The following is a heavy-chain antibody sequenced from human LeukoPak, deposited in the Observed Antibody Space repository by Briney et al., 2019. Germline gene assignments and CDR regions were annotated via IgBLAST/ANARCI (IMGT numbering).Heavy chain of an antibody. CDR2: INPNTAGT. CDR3: ATSAGDYRAGHYYYMGV. J-gene: IGHJ6*03. D-gene: IGHD4-11*01. V-gene: IGHV1-2*02. Sequence: GALVKVSCKASGYTFTGYYFHWVRQAPGQGLEWMGWINPNTAGTNYAQKFLGGVTLTWDTSISTAYMELNRLTSDDTAVYYCATSAGDYRAGHYYYMGVWGKGTSVTVSS. CDR1: GYTFTGYY.